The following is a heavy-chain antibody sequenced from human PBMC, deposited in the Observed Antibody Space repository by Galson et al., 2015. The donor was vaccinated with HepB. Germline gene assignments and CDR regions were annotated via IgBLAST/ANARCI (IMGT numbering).Heavy chain of an antibody. V-gene: IGHV3-48*02. CDR2: INTIGSAI. J-gene: IGHJ4*02. D-gene: IGHD2/OR15-2a*01. CDR1: GFTFSSYT. Sequence: SLRLSCAASGFTFSSYTMNWVRQAPGKGLEWVSYINTIGSAIYYADSVKGRFTISRDNAKNSLHLQLNSLRDDDTAVYYCARGLLKTFDSWGQGTLVTVSS. CDR3: ARGLLKTFDS.